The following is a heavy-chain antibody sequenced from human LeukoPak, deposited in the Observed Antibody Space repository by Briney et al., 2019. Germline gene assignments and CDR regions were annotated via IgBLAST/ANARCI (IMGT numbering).Heavy chain of an antibody. J-gene: IGHJ4*02. CDR1: GYTFTSYA. CDR2: INAGNGNT. D-gene: IGHD5-12*01. Sequence: ASVKVSCKASGYTFTSYAMHWVRQATGQRLEWMGWINAGNGNTKYSQKFQGRVTITRDTSASRAYMELSSLRSEDTAVYYSARGIRLRGSVTYFDYWGQGTLVTVSS. V-gene: IGHV1-3*01. CDR3: ARGIRLRGSVTYFDY.